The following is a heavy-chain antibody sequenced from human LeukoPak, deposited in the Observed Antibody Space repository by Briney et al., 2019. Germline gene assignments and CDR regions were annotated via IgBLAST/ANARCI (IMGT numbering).Heavy chain of an antibody. CDR3: ARDMGPTGDSSGYHLKVLWYMDV. J-gene: IGHJ6*03. Sequence: AGGSLRLSCAASGFTFSSYSMNWVRQAPGKGLEWVSSISSSSSYIYYADSVKGRFTISRDNAKNSLYLQMNSLRAEDTAVYYCARDMGPTGDSSGYHLKVLWYMDVWGKGTTVTVSS. V-gene: IGHV3-21*01. D-gene: IGHD3-22*01. CDR1: GFTFSSYS. CDR2: ISSSSSYI.